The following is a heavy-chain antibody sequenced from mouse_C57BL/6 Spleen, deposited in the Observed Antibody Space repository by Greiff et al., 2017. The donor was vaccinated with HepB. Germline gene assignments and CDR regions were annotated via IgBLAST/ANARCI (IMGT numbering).Heavy chain of an antibody. CDR2: IDPETGGT. J-gene: IGHJ4*01. CDR1: GYTFTDYE. Sequence: VKLQESGAELVKPGASVTLSCKASGYTFTDYEMHWVKQTPVHGLEWIGAIDPETGGTAYNQKFKGKAILTADKSSSTAYMELRSLTSEDSAVYYCTHYYGSPYFAIDDWGQGTSVTVSS. D-gene: IGHD1-1*01. CDR3: THYYGSPYFAIDD. V-gene: IGHV1-15*01.